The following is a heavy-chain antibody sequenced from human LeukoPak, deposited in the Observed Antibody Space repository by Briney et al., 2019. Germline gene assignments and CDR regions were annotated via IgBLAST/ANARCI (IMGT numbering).Heavy chain of an antibody. CDR1: GYTFTSYG. CDR2: ISAYNGNT. D-gene: IGHD3-22*01. CDR3: ARDWTYYYDSRGYDP. J-gene: IGHJ5*02. V-gene: IGHV1-18*01. Sequence: ASVKVSCKASGYTFTSYGISWVRQAPGQGLEWMGWISAYNGNTNYAQKLQGRVTMTTDTSTSTAYMELRSLRSDDTAVYYCARDWTYYYDSRGYDPWGQGTLVTVSS.